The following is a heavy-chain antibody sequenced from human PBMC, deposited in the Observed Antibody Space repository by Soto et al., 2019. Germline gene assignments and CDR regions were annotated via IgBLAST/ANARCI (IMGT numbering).Heavy chain of an antibody. D-gene: IGHD2-8*01. J-gene: IGHJ5*02. CDR1: GDSMSNYY. CDR3: ARDRSTYGGGGTGEVKENWFDP. V-gene: IGHV4-59*01. Sequence: SETLSLTCSVPGDSMSNYYWTWMRQPPGKGLEWIGYISYSGSTYYDPSLKSRVTMSVDASKNQFSLILTSVSAADTAVYYCARDRSTYGGGGTGEVKENWFDPWGQGALVTVSS. CDR2: ISYSGST.